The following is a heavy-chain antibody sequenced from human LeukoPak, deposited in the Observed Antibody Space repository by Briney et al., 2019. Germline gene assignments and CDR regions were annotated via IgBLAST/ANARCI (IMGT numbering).Heavy chain of an antibody. Sequence: SVTVSCKASGGTFISYAISWVRQPPGQGLEWMGGIITIFGNANYAQKFKSRVTITADESTSTAYMELSSVRSEDTAVYYCAVGLVPLSVNDYWGQGTLVTVSS. D-gene: IGHD3-10*01. CDR3: AVGLVPLSVNDY. J-gene: IGHJ4*02. CDR2: IITIFGNA. V-gene: IGHV1-69*01. CDR1: GGTFISYA.